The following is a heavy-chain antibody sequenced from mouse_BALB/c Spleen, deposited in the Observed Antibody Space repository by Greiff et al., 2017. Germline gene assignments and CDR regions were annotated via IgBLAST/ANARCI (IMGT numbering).Heavy chain of an antibody. V-gene: IGHV8-12*01. CDR1: GFSLSTSGMG. CDR2: IYWDDDK. Sequence: QVTLKESGPGILQPSQTLSLTCSFSGFSLSTSGMGVSWIRQPSGKGLEWLAHIYWDDDKRYNPSLKSRLTISKDTSRNQVFLKITSVDTADTATYYCARSSYYYGSSPSWFAYWGQGTLVTVSA. CDR3: ARSSYYYGSSPSWFAY. J-gene: IGHJ3*01. D-gene: IGHD1-1*01.